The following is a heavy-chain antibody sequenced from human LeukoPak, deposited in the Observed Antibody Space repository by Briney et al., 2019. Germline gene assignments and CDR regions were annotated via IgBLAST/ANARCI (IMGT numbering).Heavy chain of an antibody. CDR3: AKAIRSDFWSGYYFDY. CDR2: ISWNNGSI. Sequence: GRSLRLSCAASGFTFDDYAMHWVRQAPGKGLEWVSGISWNNGSIGYADSVKGRFTISRDNAKNSLYLQMNSLRAEDMALYYCAKAIRSDFWSGYYFDYWGQGTLVTVSS. V-gene: IGHV3-9*03. CDR1: GFTFDDYA. J-gene: IGHJ4*02. D-gene: IGHD3-3*01.